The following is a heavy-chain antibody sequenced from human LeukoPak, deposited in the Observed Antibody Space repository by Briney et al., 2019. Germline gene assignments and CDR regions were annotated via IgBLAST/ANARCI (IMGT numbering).Heavy chain of an antibody. D-gene: IGHD3-9*01. CDR1: GFTFSSYA. CDR3: ARVRDTYDILTGYYPLRNYYYYGMDV. CDR2: ISYDGSNK. V-gene: IGHV3-30-3*01. Sequence: GGSLRLSCAASGFTFSSYAMHWVRQAPGKGLEGVAVISYDGSNKYYADSVKGRFTISRDNSKNTLYLQMNSLRAEDTAAYYCARVRDTYDILTGYYPLRNYYYYGMDVWGQGTTVTVSS. J-gene: IGHJ6*02.